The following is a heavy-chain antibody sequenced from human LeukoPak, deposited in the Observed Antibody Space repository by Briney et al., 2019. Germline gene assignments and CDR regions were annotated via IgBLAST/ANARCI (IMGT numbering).Heavy chain of an antibody. CDR2: ISGSGGET. Sequence: PGGSLRLSCAASGFSFSTSAMSWVRQAPGKGLEWVSVISGSGGETYYADSVKGRFTISRDNPKSTLYLQMNSLRAEDTAVYHCAKGSGGAAFDPWGQGTLVTVSS. CDR1: GFSFSTSA. D-gene: IGHD2-15*01. CDR3: AKGSGGAAFDP. J-gene: IGHJ5*02. V-gene: IGHV3-23*01.